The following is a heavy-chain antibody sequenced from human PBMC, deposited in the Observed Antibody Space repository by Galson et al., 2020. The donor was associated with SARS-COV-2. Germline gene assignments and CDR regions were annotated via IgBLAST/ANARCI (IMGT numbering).Heavy chain of an antibody. CDR3: ASHGRNTIFGVVIIPAAFDI. CDR1: GGSISSYY. CDR2: IYYSGST. D-gene: IGHD3-3*01. V-gene: IGHV4-59*08. J-gene: IGHJ3*02. Sequence: SETLSLTCTVSGGSISSYYWSWIRQPPGKGLEWIGYIYYSGSTNYNPSLKSRVTISVDTSKNQFSLKLSSVTAADTAVYYCASHGRNTIFGVVIIPAAFDIWGQGTMVTVSS.